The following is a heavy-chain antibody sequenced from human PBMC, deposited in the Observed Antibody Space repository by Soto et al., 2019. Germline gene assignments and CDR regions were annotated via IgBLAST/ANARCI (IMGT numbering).Heavy chain of an antibody. D-gene: IGHD5-12*01. CDR3: ARAFRDGYKKKFGSPGYFDY. Sequence: PSETLSLTCTVSGGSISSGDYYWSWTRQPPGKGLEWIGYIYYSGSTYYNPSLKSRVTISVDTSKNQFSLKLSSVTAADTAVYYCARAFRDGYKKKFGSPGYFDYWGQGTLVTVSS. V-gene: IGHV4-30-4*01. CDR2: IYYSGST. CDR1: GGSISSGDYY. J-gene: IGHJ4*02.